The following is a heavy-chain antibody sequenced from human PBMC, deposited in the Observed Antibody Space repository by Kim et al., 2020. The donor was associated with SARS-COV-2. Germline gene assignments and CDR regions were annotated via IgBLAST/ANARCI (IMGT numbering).Heavy chain of an antibody. CDR3: AREGIGYCSSTSCYDY. D-gene: IGHD2-2*01. J-gene: IGHJ4*02. Sequence: PSLKRRVTIAVDTSKNQFFLKLSAVTAADTAVYYCAREGIGYCSSTSCYDYWGQGTLVTVSS. V-gene: IGHV4-31*02.